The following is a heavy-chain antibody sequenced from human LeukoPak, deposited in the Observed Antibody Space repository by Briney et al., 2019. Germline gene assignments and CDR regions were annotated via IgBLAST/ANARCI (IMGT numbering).Heavy chain of an antibody. CDR3: ARGRNWNDGWFDP. D-gene: IGHD1-1*01. J-gene: IGHJ5*02. Sequence: SETLSLTCTVSGGSISSTSYFWGWIRQPPGKGLEWIGTIYYSGSTYYNPSLKSRVTISVDTSKNQFSLKLSSVTAADTAVYYCARGRNWNDGWFDPWGQGTLVTVSS. CDR1: GGSISSTSYF. CDR2: IYYSGST. V-gene: IGHV4-39*07.